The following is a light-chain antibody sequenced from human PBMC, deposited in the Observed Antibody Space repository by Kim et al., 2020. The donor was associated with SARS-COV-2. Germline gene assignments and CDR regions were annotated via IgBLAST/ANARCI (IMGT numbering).Light chain of an antibody. Sequence: GQSITSSCTGTSSNVGGYDYVSWYQQHPGKVPQLMIYYVTNRPSGVSNRFSGSKSGNTASLTISGLQAEDEADYYCSSYTGTSALVFGSGTKVTVL. V-gene: IGLV2-14*03. J-gene: IGLJ1*01. CDR1: SSNVGGYDY. CDR2: YVT. CDR3: SSYTGTSALV.